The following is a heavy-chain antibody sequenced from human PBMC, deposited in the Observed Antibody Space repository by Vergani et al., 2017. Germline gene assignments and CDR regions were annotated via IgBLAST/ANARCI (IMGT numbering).Heavy chain of an antibody. D-gene: IGHD3-9*01. Sequence: QVQLVQSGAEVKKPGSSVKVSCKASGATFRSNTISWVRQVPGQGLEWMGRIIPVLGKTKYAQDFQGRVTITADESTSTAYMELSSLRSEDTAVYYCARATGILTATFDLWGQGTLVTVSS. V-gene: IGHV1-69*08. CDR3: ARATGILTATFDL. CDR1: GATFRSNT. J-gene: IGHJ4*02. CDR2: IIPVLGKT.